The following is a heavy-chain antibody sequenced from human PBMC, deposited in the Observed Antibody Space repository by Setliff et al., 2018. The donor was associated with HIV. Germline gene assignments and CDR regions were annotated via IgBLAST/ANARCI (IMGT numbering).Heavy chain of an antibody. J-gene: IGHJ6*02. Sequence: SETLSLTCTVSGYSISSGYYWGWIRQPPGKGLEWIGSIYHSGSTYYNPSLKSRATISVDTSKNQFSLKLSSVTAADTAVYYCARDGESYDYYGSGSSRLPYYYYGMDVWGQGTLVTVSS. CDR2: IYHSGST. CDR1: GYSISSGYY. V-gene: IGHV4-38-2*02. CDR3: ARDGESYDYYGSGSSRLPYYYYGMDV. D-gene: IGHD3-10*01.